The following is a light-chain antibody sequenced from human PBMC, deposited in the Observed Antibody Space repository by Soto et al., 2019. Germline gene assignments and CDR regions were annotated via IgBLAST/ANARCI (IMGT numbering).Light chain of an antibody. V-gene: IGLV2-8*01. J-gene: IGLJ2*01. Sequence: QSALTQPPSASGSPGQSVTISCTGTSSDVGGYNYVSWYQQHPGKAPKVMIYEVTKRPSGVPDRFSGSKSGNTAFLTVSGLQAEDEADYYCSSYAGSNNLVVFGGGTKLTVL. CDR2: EVT. CDR3: SSYAGSNNLVV. CDR1: SSDVGGYNY.